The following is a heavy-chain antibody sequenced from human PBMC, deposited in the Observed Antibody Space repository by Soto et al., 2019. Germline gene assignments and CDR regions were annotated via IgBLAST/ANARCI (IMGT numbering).Heavy chain of an antibody. V-gene: IGHV3-48*02. CDR2: TSSTGSTI. CDR1: GFTFSSYS. Sequence: EVQLVESGGGLVQPGGSLRLSCAASGFTFSSYSMNWVRQAPGTWLEWLSFTSSTGSTIYYADSVKGRFTLFRDNAKNSLFLQMNSLRDEDTAVYYCARDVRYVDLWGQGTLVDVSS. J-gene: IGHJ5*02. D-gene: IGHD2-2*01. CDR3: ARDVRYVDL.